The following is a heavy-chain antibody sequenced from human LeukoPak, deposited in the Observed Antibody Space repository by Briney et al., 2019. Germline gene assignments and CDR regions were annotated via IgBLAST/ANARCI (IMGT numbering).Heavy chain of an antibody. V-gene: IGHV3-21*01. CDR3: VREAAATLFDY. Sequence: GGSLRLSCAASGFTFSSYTMNWVRQAPGKGLEWVAAVSSSSRDIFYADSVKGRFSISRDNTHNSLSLRMNSLGAEDTAVYYCVREAAATLFDYWGQGTLVTVSS. CDR1: GFTFSSYT. J-gene: IGHJ4*02. D-gene: IGHD1-26*01. CDR2: VSSSSRDI.